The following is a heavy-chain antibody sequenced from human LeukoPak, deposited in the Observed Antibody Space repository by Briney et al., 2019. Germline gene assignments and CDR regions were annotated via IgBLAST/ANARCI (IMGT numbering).Heavy chain of an antibody. J-gene: IGHJ3*02. D-gene: IGHD3-22*01. CDR1: GFTFSSYG. V-gene: IGHV3-30*18. Sequence: GGSLRLSCAGSGFTFSSYGMHWVRQAPGKGLEWVAVISYDGSNKYHADSVKGRFTISRDNSKNTLYLQMNSLRAEDTAVYYCAKDSSGYYEYFDAFDIWGQGTMVTVSS. CDR3: AKDSSGYYEYFDAFDI. CDR2: ISYDGSNK.